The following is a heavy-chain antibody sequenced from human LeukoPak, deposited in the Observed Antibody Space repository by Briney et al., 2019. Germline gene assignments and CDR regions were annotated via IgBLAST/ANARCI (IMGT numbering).Heavy chain of an antibody. CDR2: ISYDGSNK. J-gene: IGHJ6*02. CDR3: ARDGIRDLMPFYYHYGMDV. D-gene: IGHD1-14*01. V-gene: IGHV3-30*03. CDR1: GFTFSSYG. Sequence: GGSLRLSCAASGFTFSSYGMHWVRQAPGKGLEWVAVISYDGSNKYYADSVKGRFTISRDNSKNTLYLQMNSLRAEDAAVYYCARDGIRDLMPFYYHYGMDVWGQGTTVTVSS.